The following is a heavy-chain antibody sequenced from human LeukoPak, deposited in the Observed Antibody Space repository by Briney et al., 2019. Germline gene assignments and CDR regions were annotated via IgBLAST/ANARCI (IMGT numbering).Heavy chain of an antibody. D-gene: IGHD4-11*01. CDR1: GSRFTSYR. Sequence: GAPLEISCQGSGSRFTSYRIGWGRPLPGKGVEWMGIIYPGDSDTRYSPYFQGQVTISADKSISTAYLQWSSLKASDTAMYYCARGRVYSNYKTDWFDPWGQGTLVTVSS. J-gene: IGHJ5*02. CDR3: ARGRVYSNYKTDWFDP. V-gene: IGHV5-51*01. CDR2: IYPGDSDT.